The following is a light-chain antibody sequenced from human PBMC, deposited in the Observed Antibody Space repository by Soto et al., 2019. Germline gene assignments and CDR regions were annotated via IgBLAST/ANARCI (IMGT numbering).Light chain of an antibody. CDR3: SSYTSRTTVI. CDR2: EVS. V-gene: IGLV2-14*01. CDR1: SSDVGGYNS. Sequence: QPVLTQPASVSGSPGQAITISCTGTSSDVGGYNSVSWYQQHPGKAPKLMIYEVSNRPSGVSNRFSGSKSGNTASLTISGLQAEDEADYYCSSYTSRTTVIFGGGTKLTVL. J-gene: IGLJ2*01.